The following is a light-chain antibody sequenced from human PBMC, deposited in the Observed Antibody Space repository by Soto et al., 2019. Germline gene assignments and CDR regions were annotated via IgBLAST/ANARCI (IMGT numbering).Light chain of an antibody. Sequence: QAVVTQPPSASGTTGQRVTISCSRRSSNIGSNYVYWYQQLPVTAPKLLIYINNQRPSGVPDRFSGSKSGTTALLAISGLRCEDEADYHFAACDDSLSGRGVFGVGPKLTV. CDR2: INN. CDR3: AACDDSLSGRGV. CDR1: SSNIGSNY. J-gene: IGLJ2*01. V-gene: IGLV1-47*02.